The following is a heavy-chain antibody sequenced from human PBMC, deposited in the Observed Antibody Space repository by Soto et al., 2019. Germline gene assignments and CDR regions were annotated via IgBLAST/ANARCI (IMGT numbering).Heavy chain of an antibody. V-gene: IGHV3-15*01. CDR1: GFTFSNAW. CDR3: TTRYFDWLLPFDY. D-gene: IGHD3-9*01. J-gene: IGHJ4*02. Sequence: GGSLRLSCAASGFTFSNAWMSWVRQAPGKGLEWVGRIKSKTDGGTTDYAAPVKGRFTISRDDSKNTLYLQMNSLKTEDTAVYYCTTRYFDWLLPFDYWGQGTLVTVSS. CDR2: IKSKTDGGTT.